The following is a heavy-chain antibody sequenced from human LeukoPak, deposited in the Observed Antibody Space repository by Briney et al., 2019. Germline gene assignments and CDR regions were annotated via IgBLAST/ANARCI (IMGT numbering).Heavy chain of an antibody. CDR3: ARELLTTRNFDY. D-gene: IGHD4-11*01. V-gene: IGHV1-46*01. CDR1: GYTFTSYY. Sequence: ASVKVSCKASGYTFTSYYMHWVRQAPGQGLEWMGLINPTGDSTGYAQKFQGRVTITADESTSTAYMELSSLRSEDTAVYYCARELLTTRNFDYWGQGTLVTVSS. CDR2: INPTGDST. J-gene: IGHJ4*02.